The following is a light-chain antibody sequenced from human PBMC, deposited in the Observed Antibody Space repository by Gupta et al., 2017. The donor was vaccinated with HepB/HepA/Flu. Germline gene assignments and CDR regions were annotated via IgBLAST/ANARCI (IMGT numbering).Light chain of an antibody. CDR1: QSLSSSY. J-gene: IGKJ3*01. CDR3: QQYGSSPPGFT. Sequence: EIVLTQSPGTLSLSPGERATLTCRASQSLSSSYLAWYQQKPGQAPRLLIYGASSRATGIPDPVSCSGSGSDFTLTISILEPEDFAVYVCQQYGSSPPGFTFGPGTKVDIK. V-gene: IGKV3-20*01. CDR2: GAS.